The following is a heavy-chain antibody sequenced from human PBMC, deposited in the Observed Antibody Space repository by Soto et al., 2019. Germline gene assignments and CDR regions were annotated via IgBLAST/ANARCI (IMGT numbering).Heavy chain of an antibody. CDR1: GFTFSNFW. Sequence: GGSLRLSCAASGFTFSNFWMHWVRQAPGKGLVWVARINSDGSSTSYADSVKGRFTISRDNAKNTLYVQMNSLRAEDTAVYYCARVLRYCSGGTCYLYYYGMDVWGPGTTVTVSS. D-gene: IGHD2-15*01. J-gene: IGHJ6*02. V-gene: IGHV3-74*01. CDR3: ARVLRYCSGGTCYLYYYGMDV. CDR2: INSDGSST.